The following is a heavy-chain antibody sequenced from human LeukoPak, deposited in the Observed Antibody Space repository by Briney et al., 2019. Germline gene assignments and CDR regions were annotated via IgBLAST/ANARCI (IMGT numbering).Heavy chain of an antibody. Sequence: SETLSLTCTVSGGSISSSSYYWGWIRQPPGKGLEWIGSIYYSGSTYYNPSLKSRVTISVDTSKNQFSLKLSSVTAADTAVYYCARMGDSSGWPFFDYWGQGTLVTVSS. CDR1: GGSISSSSYY. J-gene: IGHJ4*02. CDR2: IYYSGST. D-gene: IGHD6-19*01. CDR3: ARMGDSSGWPFFDY. V-gene: IGHV4-39*07.